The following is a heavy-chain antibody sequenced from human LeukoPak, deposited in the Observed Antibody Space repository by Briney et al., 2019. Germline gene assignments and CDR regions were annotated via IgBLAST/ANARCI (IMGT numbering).Heavy chain of an antibody. V-gene: IGHV1-69*13. D-gene: IGHD2-21*02. J-gene: IGHJ6*03. Sequence: SVKVSCKASGGTFSSYAISWVRQAPGQGLEWMGGIIPIFGTANYAQKFQGRVTITADESTSTAYMELSSLRSDDTAVYSCARGVTARGFYYYMDIWGKGTTVTISS. CDR3: ARGVTARGFYYYMDI. CDR1: GGTFSSYA. CDR2: IIPIFGTA.